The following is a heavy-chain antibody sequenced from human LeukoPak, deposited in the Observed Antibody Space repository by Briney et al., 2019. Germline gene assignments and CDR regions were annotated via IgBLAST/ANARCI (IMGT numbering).Heavy chain of an antibody. CDR2: IGTAGDT. V-gene: IGHV3-13*01. CDR3: AREGYTHGGFDY. J-gene: IGHJ4*02. CDR1: GFTFSSYD. Sequence: GSLRLSCAASGFTFSSYDMHWVRQATGKGLEWVSAIGTAGDTYYPGSVKGRFTISRENAKNSLYLQMNSLRAGDTAVYYCAREGYTHGGFDYWGQGTLVTVSS. D-gene: IGHD3-16*02.